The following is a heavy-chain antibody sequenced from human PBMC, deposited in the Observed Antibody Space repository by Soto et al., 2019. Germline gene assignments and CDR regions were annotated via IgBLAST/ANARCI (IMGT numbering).Heavy chain of an antibody. V-gene: IGHV4-4*07. CDR2: IYTSGST. CDR3: ARSASSTSWGPLDAFDX. D-gene: IGHD2-2*01. Sequence: SDTLSLTFTVSGGSISSYYWSWIRQPAGKGLEWIVRIYTSGSTNYNRSLKSRVNMSVDTYKNKFSLKLSSVTAADTAVYYCARSASSTSWGPLDAFDXWGQGTMVTVS. CDR1: GGSISSYY. J-gene: IGHJ3*02.